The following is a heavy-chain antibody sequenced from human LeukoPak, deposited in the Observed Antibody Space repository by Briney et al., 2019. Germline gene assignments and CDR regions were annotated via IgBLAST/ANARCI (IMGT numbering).Heavy chain of an antibody. CDR2: ISSSSSTI. V-gene: IGHV3-48*01. J-gene: IGHJ4*02. CDR3: ARVLHKRNYDSSDYYGY. Sequence: GGSLRLSCAASGFTFSSYGMSWVRQAPGKGLEWVSYISSSSSTIYYADSVKGRFTISRDNAKNSLYLQMNSLRAEDTAVYYCARVLHKRNYDSSDYYGYWGQGILVTVSS. CDR1: GFTFSSYG. D-gene: IGHD3-22*01.